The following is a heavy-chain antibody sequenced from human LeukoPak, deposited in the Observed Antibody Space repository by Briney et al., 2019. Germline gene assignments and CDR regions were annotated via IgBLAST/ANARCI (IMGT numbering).Heavy chain of an antibody. CDR1: GFTFSSYA. V-gene: IGHV3-23*01. D-gene: IGHD3-9*01. CDR3: AKESNILTGYNWFDP. Sequence: GGSLRLSCAASGFTFSSYAMSWVRQAPGKGLEWVSAISGSGGSTYYADSVKGRFTISRDNSKNTLYLQMNSLGAEDTAVYYCAKESNILTGYNWFDPWGQGTLVTVSS. J-gene: IGHJ5*02. CDR2: ISGSGGST.